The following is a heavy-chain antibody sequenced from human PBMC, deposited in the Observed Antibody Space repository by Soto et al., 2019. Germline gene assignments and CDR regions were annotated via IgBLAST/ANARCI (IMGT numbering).Heavy chain of an antibody. CDR3: ARVYRITMVRGELSEY. CDR2: ISAYNGNT. J-gene: IGHJ4*02. Sequence: QVQLVQSGAEVKKPGASVKVSCKASGYTFTSYGISWVRQAPGQGLEWMGWISAYNGNTNYAQKLQGRVTMTTDTSTSTAYMELRSLRSDDTTIYYCARVYRITMVRGELSEYWGQGTLVTVSS. V-gene: IGHV1-18*01. CDR1: GYTFTSYG. D-gene: IGHD3-10*01.